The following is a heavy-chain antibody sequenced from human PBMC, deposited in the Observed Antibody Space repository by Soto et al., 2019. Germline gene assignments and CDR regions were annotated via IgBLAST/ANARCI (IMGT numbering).Heavy chain of an antibody. Sequence: PSETLSLTCTVSGGSISSYYWSWIRQPPGKGLEWIGYIYYSGGTNYNPSLKSRVTISVDTSKNQFSLKLSSVTAADTAVYYCARVGYYDFWSGLYYGMDVWGQGTTVTVS. D-gene: IGHD3-3*01. V-gene: IGHV4-59*01. CDR1: GGSISSYY. CDR3: ARVGYYDFWSGLYYGMDV. J-gene: IGHJ6*02. CDR2: IYYSGGT.